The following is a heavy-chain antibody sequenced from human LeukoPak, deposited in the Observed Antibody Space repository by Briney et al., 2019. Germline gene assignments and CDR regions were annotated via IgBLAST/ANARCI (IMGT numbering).Heavy chain of an antibody. D-gene: IGHD3-3*01. J-gene: IGHJ3*02. CDR3: ASSTTIFGVVKNDAFDI. Sequence: SETLSLTCTVSGGSISSFYWIWLRPPPGQGLVGLGYLYYSGSTNYNPSLKSRVTISVDTSKNQFSLKLSSVTAADTAVYYCASSTTIFGVVKNDAFDIWGQGTMVTVSS. V-gene: IGHV4-59*01. CDR2: LYYSGST. CDR1: GGSISSFY.